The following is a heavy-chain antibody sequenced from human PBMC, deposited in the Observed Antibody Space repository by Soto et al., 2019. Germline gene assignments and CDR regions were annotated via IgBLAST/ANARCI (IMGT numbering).Heavy chain of an antibody. CDR1: GYSFTGYA. CDR3: ARRDGVAVAGILDY. J-gene: IGHJ4*01. Sequence: ASVKVSCEASGYSFTGYAIHWVRQAPGQRLEWMGWINTGDGNTVYPQKFQGRITISRDTSATTAYMELSSLRSEDTAVYYCARRDGVAVAGILDYWG. V-gene: IGHV1-3*04. CDR2: INTGDGNT. D-gene: IGHD6-19*01.